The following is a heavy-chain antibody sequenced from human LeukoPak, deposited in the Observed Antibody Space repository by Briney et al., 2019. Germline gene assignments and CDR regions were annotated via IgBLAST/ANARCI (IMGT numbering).Heavy chain of an antibody. D-gene: IGHD1-7*01. CDR1: GGSISSSSYY. CDR3: ARDPPAGTGPY. CDR2: IYYSGYT. V-gene: IGHV4-61*01. J-gene: IGHJ4*02. Sequence: PSETLSLTCTVSGGSISSSSYYWSWIRQPPGKGLEWIGYIYYSGYTNYNPSLKSRVTISVDTSKNQFSLKLTSLTAADTAVYYCARDPPAGTGPYWGQGTLVTVSS.